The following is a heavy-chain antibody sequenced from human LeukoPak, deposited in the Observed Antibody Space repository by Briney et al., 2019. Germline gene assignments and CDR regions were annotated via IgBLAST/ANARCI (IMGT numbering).Heavy chain of an antibody. CDR2: IYYSGST. V-gene: IGHV4-59*05. CDR1: GGSISSYY. CDR3: ARHTYDYYGSGSFHFDY. Sequence: SETLSLTCTVSGGSISSYYWSWIRQPPGKGLEWIGSIYYSGSTYYNPSLKSRVTISVDTSKNQFSLKLSSVTAADTAVYYCARHTYDYYGSGSFHFDYWGQGTLVTVSS. J-gene: IGHJ4*02. D-gene: IGHD3-10*01.